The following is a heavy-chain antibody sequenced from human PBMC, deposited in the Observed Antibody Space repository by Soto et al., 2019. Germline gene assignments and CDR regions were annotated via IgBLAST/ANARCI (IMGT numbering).Heavy chain of an antibody. CDR1: GGSFSGYY. CDR2: INHSGST. CDR3: ARGSSLLRFLEWLLVPGMDV. J-gene: IGHJ6*02. Sequence: SETLSLTCAVYGGSFSGYYWSWIRQPPGKGLEWIGEINHSGSTNYNPSLKSRATISVDTSKNQFSLKLSSVTAADTAVYYCARGSSLLRFLEWLLVPGMDVWGQGTTVTVSS. V-gene: IGHV4-34*01. D-gene: IGHD3-3*01.